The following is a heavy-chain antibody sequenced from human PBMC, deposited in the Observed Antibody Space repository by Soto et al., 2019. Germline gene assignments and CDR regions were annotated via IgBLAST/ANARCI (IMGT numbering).Heavy chain of an antibody. J-gene: IGHJ6*02. CDR1: GFTFEDYA. CDR3: AKDRLFGAPPTIFGVVIIGGMDV. V-gene: IGHV3-9*01. Sequence: PGGSLRLSCAVSGFTFEDYAMHWVRQAPGKGLEWVSGISWDSRSVAYADSVRGRFTISRDNAENSLHLQMNSLRAEDTALYYCAKDRLFGAPPTIFGVVIIGGMDVWGQGTTVTVSS. D-gene: IGHD3-3*01. CDR2: ISWDSRSV.